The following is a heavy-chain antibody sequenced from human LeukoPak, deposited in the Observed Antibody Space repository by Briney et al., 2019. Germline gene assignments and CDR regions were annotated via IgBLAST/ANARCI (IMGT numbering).Heavy chain of an antibody. CDR1: GYTFTYRH. CDR2: ITPFNGNT. Sequence: SVKVSCKASGYTFTYRHLHWVRQAPRQALEWMGWITPFNGNTNYAQQFQDRVTITRDRSWNTVYMELNSLRFEDTAMYYCARSPFSGDDDAFDIWGQGTMVTVSS. CDR3: ARSPFSGDDDAFDI. V-gene: IGHV1-45*02. J-gene: IGHJ3*02. D-gene: IGHD5-12*01.